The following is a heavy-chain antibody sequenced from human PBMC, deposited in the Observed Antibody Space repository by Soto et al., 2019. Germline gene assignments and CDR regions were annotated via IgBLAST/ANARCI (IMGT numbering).Heavy chain of an antibody. D-gene: IGHD6-13*01. CDR1: GFTFSDYY. V-gene: IGHV3-11*01. J-gene: IGHJ6*02. CDR2: ISSSGSTI. Sequence: AGGSLRLSCAASGFTFSDYYMSWIRQAPGKGLEWVSYISSSGSTIYYADSVKGRFTISRDNAKNSLYLQMNSLRAEDTAVYYCARDRVEQPLVRRGFYSYYGMDVWGQGTTVTVSS. CDR3: ARDRVEQPLVRRGFYSYYGMDV.